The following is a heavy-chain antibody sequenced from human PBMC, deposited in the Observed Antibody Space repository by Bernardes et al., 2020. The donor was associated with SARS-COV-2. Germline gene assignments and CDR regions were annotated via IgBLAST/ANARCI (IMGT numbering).Heavy chain of an antibody. D-gene: IGHD6-25*01. CDR2: ISHTGGT. CDR1: GGSIGSSSYY. J-gene: IGHJ4*02. CDR3: ATRNGYSSGWNEYFDY. Sequence: SETLSLTCTVSGGSIGSSSYYWGWIRQPPGKGLEWIGSISHTGGTYYKLSLESRVTMSVDTSQNQFSLKLISVTAADTAVYYCATRNGYSSGWNEYFDYWGQGVLVTVSS. V-gene: IGHV4-39*01.